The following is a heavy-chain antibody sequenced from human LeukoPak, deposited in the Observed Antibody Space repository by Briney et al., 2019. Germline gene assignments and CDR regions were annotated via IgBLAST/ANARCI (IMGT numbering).Heavy chain of an antibody. CDR2: IYHSGST. J-gene: IGHJ4*02. CDR3: ARHGIVDSSRKYYFDY. D-gene: IGHD6-13*01. V-gene: IGHV4-30-2*01. Sequence: SQTLSLTCTVSGGSISSGGDYWSWIRQPPGKGLEWIGYIYHSGSTYYNPSLKSRVTISVDTSKNQFSLDLSSVTAADTAVYYCARHGIVDSSRKYYFDYWGQGTLVTVSS. CDR1: GGSISSGGDY.